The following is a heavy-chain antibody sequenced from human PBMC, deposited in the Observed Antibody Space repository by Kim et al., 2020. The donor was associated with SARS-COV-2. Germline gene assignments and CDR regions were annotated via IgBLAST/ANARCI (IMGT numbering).Heavy chain of an antibody. CDR1: GGSISSGGYY. CDR2: IYYSGST. Sequence: SETLSLTCTVSGGSISSGGYYWSWIRQHPGKGLEWIGYIYYSGSTYYNPSLKSRVTISVDTSKNQFSLKLSSVTAADTAVYYCARESAVSYSSSRYFDYWGQGTLVTVSS. V-gene: IGHV4-31*03. J-gene: IGHJ4*02. CDR3: ARESAVSYSSSRYFDY. D-gene: IGHD6-6*01.